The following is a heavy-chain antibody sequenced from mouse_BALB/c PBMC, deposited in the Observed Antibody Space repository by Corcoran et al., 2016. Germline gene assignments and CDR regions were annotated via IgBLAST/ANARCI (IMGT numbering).Heavy chain of an antibody. Sequence: EVQLQQSGPELVKPGASVKMSCKASGYTFTSYVMYWVKQKPGQGLEWIGYINPYNDGTKYNEKFKGKATLTSDKSSSTAYMELSSLTSEDSAVYYGASTDYYGSSYWYVDVWGAGTTVTVSS. J-gene: IGHJ1*01. CDR2: INPYNDGT. CDR1: GYTFTSYV. D-gene: IGHD1-1*01. CDR3: ASTDYYGSSYWYVDV. V-gene: IGHV1S136*01.